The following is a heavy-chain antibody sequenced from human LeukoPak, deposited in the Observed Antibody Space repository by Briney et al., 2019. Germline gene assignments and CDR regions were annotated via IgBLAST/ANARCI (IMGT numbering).Heavy chain of an antibody. CDR1: GFTFSSYW. Sequence: PGGSLRLSCAASGFTFSSYWMHWVRQAPGKGLVWVSRINSDGSSTIYADSVKGRLTISRDNAKNTLYLQMNSLRAEDTAVYYCARDLVIAVAGTGVYYYYYGMEVWGQGTTVTVSS. CDR3: ARDLVIAVAGTGVYYYYYGMEV. D-gene: IGHD6-19*01. J-gene: IGHJ6*02. V-gene: IGHV3-74*01. CDR2: INSDGSST.